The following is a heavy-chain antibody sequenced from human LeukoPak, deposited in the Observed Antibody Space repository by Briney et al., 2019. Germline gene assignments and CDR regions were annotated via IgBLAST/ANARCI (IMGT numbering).Heavy chain of an antibody. J-gene: IGHJ4*02. V-gene: IGHV3-43*01. CDR3: ARDKTGTGIDY. D-gene: IGHD1-7*01. Sequence: GGSLRLSCAASGFTFDDYTMHWVLQAPGKGLEWVSLISWDGVTTYYAHSVKGRFTISRDSSKNPLFLQMNSLRTEDTALYYCARDKTGTGIDYWGQGTLVTVSS. CDR2: ISWDGVTT. CDR1: GFTFDDYT.